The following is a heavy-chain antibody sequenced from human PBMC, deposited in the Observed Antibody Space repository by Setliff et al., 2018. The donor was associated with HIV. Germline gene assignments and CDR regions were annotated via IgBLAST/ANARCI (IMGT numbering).Heavy chain of an antibody. V-gene: IGHV4-59*11. CDR1: GGSISSHY. D-gene: IGHD6-19*01. J-gene: IGHJ4*02. CDR2: IYYSGST. CDR3: ARGRLSGYSSAWYRGVDY. Sequence: KTSETLSLTCTVSGGSISSHYWSWIRQPPGKGLEWIGYIYYSGSTNYTPSLKSRVTISVDTSKNQFSLRLSSVTAADTAVYYCARGRLSGYSSAWYRGVDYWGQGTLVTVSS.